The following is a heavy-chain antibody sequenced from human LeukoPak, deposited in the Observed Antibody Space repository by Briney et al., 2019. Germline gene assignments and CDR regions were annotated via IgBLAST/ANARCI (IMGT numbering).Heavy chain of an antibody. CDR2: IYTSGST. Sequence: SETLSLTCTVSGGSINSYYWSWIRQPAGKGLEWIGRIYTSGSTNYNPSLKSRVTISVDTSKNQFSLKLSSVTAADTAVYYCARDLFETYYYGSGSYSDFDYWGQGTLVTVSS. V-gene: IGHV4-4*07. CDR3: ARDLFETYYYGSGSYSDFDY. CDR1: GGSINSYY. D-gene: IGHD3-10*01. J-gene: IGHJ4*02.